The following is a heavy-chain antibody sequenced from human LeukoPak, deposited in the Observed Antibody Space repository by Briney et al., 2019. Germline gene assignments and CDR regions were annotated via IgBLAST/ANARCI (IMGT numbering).Heavy chain of an antibody. CDR1: GFTFSSYS. D-gene: IGHD6-19*01. V-gene: IGHV3-21*04. CDR2: ISSSSSYI. Sequence: GGSLRLSCAASGFTFSSYSMNWVRQAPGKGLEWVSSISSSSSYIYYADSVKGRFTIYRDNSKNTLYLQMNSLRAEDTAVYYCAKFLGAVARYFDCWGQGTLVTVSS. J-gene: IGHJ4*02. CDR3: AKFLGAVARYFDC.